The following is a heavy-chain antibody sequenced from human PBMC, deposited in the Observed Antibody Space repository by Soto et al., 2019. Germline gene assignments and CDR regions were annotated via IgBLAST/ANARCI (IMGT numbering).Heavy chain of an antibody. Sequence: EVQLVESGGGLVKPGGSLRLSCAASGFTFSSYSMNWVRQAPGKGLEWVSSISSSSSYIYYADSVKVRFTISRDNAKNSLYLQMNSLRAEDTAVYYCARERTSRGYIGYDPRGYWGQGTLVTVSS. CDR3: ARERTSRGYIGYDPRGY. CDR1: GFTFSSYS. V-gene: IGHV3-21*01. CDR2: ISSSSSYI. D-gene: IGHD5-12*01. J-gene: IGHJ4*01.